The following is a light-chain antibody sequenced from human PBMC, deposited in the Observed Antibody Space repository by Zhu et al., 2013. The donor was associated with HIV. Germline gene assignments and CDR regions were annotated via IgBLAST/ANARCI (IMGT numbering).Light chain of an antibody. V-gene: IGLV2-14*03. J-gene: IGLJ2*01. CDR1: SGDIGAYNY. Sequence: QSALAQPASVSGSPGQSITISCTGTSGDIGAYNYVSWYQQRPGKAPKLIISDVSNRPSGVSSRFSGSKSGNTASLTISGLQAEDEADYYCQSYDTTLSGVVFGGGTKLTVL. CDR3: QSYDTTLSGVV. CDR2: DVS.